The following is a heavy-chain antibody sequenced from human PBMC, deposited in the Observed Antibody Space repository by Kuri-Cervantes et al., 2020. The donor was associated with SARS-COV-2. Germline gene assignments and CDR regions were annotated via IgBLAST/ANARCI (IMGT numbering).Heavy chain of an antibody. CDR3: AKSSGTADGGFDP. J-gene: IGHJ5*02. D-gene: IGHD6-19*01. Sequence: GGSLRLSCAASGFTFSSYGMHWVRQAPGEGLEWVAVISYDGSNKYYADSVKGRFTISRDNSKNTLCLQMNSLRAEDTAVYYCAKSSGTADGGFDPWGQGTLVTVSS. V-gene: IGHV3-30*18. CDR1: GFTFSSYG. CDR2: ISYDGSNK.